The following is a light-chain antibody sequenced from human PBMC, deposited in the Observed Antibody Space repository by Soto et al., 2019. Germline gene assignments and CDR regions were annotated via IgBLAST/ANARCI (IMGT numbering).Light chain of an antibody. CDR2: DAS. Sequence: DILLTQSPATLSSSPGERVTLTCRASQSVSSSLAWYQQKPGQAPRFLIYDASTRATGIPGRFSGSGSGTEFTLTISSLEPDDFAVYYCQQYSSWSWTFGQGAKVEIK. J-gene: IGKJ1*01. CDR1: QSVSSS. V-gene: IGKV3-11*01. CDR3: QQYSSWSWT.